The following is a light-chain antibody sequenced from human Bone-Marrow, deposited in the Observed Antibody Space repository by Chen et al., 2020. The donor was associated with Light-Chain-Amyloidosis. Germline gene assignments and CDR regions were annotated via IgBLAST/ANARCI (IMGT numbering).Light chain of an antibody. CDR2: EVD. CDR1: NSDVGGYNY. V-gene: IGLV2-14*01. J-gene: IGLJ3*02. Sequence: QSALTQPASVSGSPGQSITISCTGTNSDVGGYNYVSWYQQHPGKAPKLLIYEVDNRPSGVSNRFSGSKSGNTASLTISGLQTEDEADYYCSSFTSSLTWVFGGGTKVTVL. CDR3: SSFTSSLTWV.